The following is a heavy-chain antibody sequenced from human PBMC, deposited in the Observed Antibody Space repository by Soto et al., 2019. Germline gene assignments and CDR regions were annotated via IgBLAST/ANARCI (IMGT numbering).Heavy chain of an antibody. J-gene: IGHJ6*02. D-gene: IGHD1-26*01. CDR1: GYTFTSYA. CDR3: ARGGRWELLGGYYYYGMDV. V-gene: IGHV7-4-1*01. CDR2: INTNTGNP. Sequence: QVQLVQSGSELKKPGASVKVSFKASGYTFTSYAMNWVRQAPGQGLEWMGWINTNTGNPTYAQGFTGRFVFSLDTSVSTAYLQICSLKAEDTAVYYCARGGRWELLGGYYYYGMDVWGQGTTVTVSS.